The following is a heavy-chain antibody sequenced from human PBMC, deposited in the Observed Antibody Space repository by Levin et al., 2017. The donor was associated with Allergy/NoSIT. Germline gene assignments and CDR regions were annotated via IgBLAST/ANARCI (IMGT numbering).Heavy chain of an antibody. D-gene: IGHD3-3*01. CDR2: ISMNSNYI. CDR1: GFTFSSYS. CDR3: ARVETHYDFWSGYSTKYYFDY. J-gene: IGHJ4*02. Sequence: LSLTCVASGFTFSSYSMNWVRQAPGKGLEWVSSISMNSNYIYYADSVKGRFTISRDNAKDSLYLQMNSLGADDTTVYYCARVETHYDFWSGYSTKYYFDYWGQGTLVTVSS. V-gene: IGHV3-21*01.